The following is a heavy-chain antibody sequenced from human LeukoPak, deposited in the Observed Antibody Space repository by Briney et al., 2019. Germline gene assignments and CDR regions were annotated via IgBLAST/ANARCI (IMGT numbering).Heavy chain of an antibody. CDR3: AKEVLDVDIVASDY. Sequence: GSLRLSCAASGFTFSSYGMHWVRQAPGKGLEWVAVISYDGSNKYYADSVKGRFTISRDNSKNTLYLQMNSLRAEDTAVYYCAKEVLDVDIVASDYWGQGTLVTVSS. CDR1: GFTFSSYG. J-gene: IGHJ4*02. D-gene: IGHD5-12*01. CDR2: ISYDGSNK. V-gene: IGHV3-30*18.